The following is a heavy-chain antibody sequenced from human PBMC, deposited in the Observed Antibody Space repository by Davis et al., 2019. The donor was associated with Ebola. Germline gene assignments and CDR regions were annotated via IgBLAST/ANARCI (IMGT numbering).Heavy chain of an antibody. V-gene: IGHV3-15*07. D-gene: IGHD5-24*01. CDR3: TTGAVEMLDS. CDR1: GFTFSHAW. CDR2: TKSKTDGWTI. J-gene: IGHJ4*02. Sequence: PGGSLRLSCAASGFTFSHAWMNWVRQAPGKGLEWVGRTKSKTDGWTIDYAAPVKGRFTISRDDSKNTLYLQMNSMKTEDTAVYYCTTGAVEMLDSWGQGTLVTVSS.